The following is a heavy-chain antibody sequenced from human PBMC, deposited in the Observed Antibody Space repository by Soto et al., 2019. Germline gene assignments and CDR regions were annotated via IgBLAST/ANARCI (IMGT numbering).Heavy chain of an antibody. CDR2: IYSGGST. Sequence: PGGSLRLSCAASGFTVSSNYMSWVRQAPGKGLEWVSVIYSGGSTYYADSVKGRFTISRDNSKNTLYLQMNSLRAEDTAVYYCARGYSTPQVNWFDPWGQGTLVTVSS. CDR1: GFTVSSNY. CDR3: ARGYSTPQVNWFDP. V-gene: IGHV3-66*01. J-gene: IGHJ5*02. D-gene: IGHD6-13*01.